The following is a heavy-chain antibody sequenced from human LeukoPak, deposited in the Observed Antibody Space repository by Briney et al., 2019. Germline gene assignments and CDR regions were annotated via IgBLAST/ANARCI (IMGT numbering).Heavy chain of an antibody. V-gene: IGHV3-30*18. CDR1: GFTFSSYG. Sequence: GGSLRLSYAASGFTFSSYGMHWVRQAPGKGLEWVAVISYDGSNKYYADSVKGRFTISRDNSKNTLYLQMNSLRAEGTAVYYCAKDRTYYDFWSGYTVDYWGQGTLVTVSS. J-gene: IGHJ4*02. D-gene: IGHD3-3*01. CDR3: AKDRTYYDFWSGYTVDY. CDR2: ISYDGSNK.